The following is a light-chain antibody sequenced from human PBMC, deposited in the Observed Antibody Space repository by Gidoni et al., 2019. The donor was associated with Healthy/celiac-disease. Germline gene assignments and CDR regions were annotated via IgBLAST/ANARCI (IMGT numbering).Light chain of an antibody. CDR3: QQYYSTPPT. Sequence: DIVMTQSPDSLAVSLGERATINCKSSQSVLYSSNNKNYLAWYQQKPGQPPKLLMYWASTRESGVPYRFSGSGSGTDFTLTISSLQAEDVAVYYCQQYYSTPPTFGQGTKLEIK. J-gene: IGKJ2*01. V-gene: IGKV4-1*01. CDR2: WAS. CDR1: QSVLYSSNNKNY.